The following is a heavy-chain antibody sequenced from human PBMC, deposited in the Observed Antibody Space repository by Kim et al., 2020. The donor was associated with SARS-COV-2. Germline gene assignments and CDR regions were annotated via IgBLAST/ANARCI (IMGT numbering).Heavy chain of an antibody. V-gene: IGHV3-48*02. CDR3: ARELLWFGELSPFDY. CDR1: GFTFSSYS. D-gene: IGHD3-10*01. J-gene: IGHJ4*02. Sequence: GGSLRLSCAASGFTFSSYSMNWVRQAPGKGLEWVSYISSSSSTIYYADSVKGRFTISRYNAKNSLYLQMNSLRDEDTAVYYCARELLWFGELSPFDYWGQGTLVTVSS. CDR2: ISSSSSTI.